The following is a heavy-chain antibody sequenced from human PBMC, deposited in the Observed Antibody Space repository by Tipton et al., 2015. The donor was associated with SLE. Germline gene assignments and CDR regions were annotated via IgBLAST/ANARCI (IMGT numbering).Heavy chain of an antibody. J-gene: IGHJ3*02. CDR3: ARVRNRDRLDAFDM. CDR1: GGSISSYY. Sequence: TLSLTCNVSGGSISSYYWSWIRQPPGKGLQWIGYIYSSGSSNYNPSLKSRVTISVDTSKNQFSLKLSSVTAADTAVYYCARVRNRDRLDAFDMLGQGTMVTVSS. V-gene: IGHV4-59*01. D-gene: IGHD1-14*01. CDR2: IYSSGSS.